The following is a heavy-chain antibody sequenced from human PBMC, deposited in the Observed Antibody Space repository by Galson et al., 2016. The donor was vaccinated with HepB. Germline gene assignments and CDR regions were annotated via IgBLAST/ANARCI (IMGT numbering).Heavy chain of an antibody. D-gene: IGHD3-3*01. J-gene: IGHJ4*02. CDR2: ISGTGGTT. V-gene: IGHV3-23*01. Sequence: SLRLSCAASGFTFSNYAMSWARQAPGKGLEWVSGISGTGGTTYYAASVKGRFTISRDNSKNTLYLRMNSLRAEDTAVYYCAKGDDFWSGYYGGLWGQGTLVTVSS. CDR3: AKGDDFWSGYYGGL. CDR1: GFTFSNYA.